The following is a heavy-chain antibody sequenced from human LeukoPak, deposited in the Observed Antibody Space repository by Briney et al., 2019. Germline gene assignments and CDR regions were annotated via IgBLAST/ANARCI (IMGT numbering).Heavy chain of an antibody. Sequence: GASVKVSCKASGYTFTSYDINWVRQATGQGLEWMGWMNPNSGNTGYAQKFQGRVTMTRNTSISTACMELSSLRSEDTAVYYCARAHTMVRGVMTFRYWGQGTLVTVSS. CDR2: MNPNSGNT. J-gene: IGHJ4*02. D-gene: IGHD3-10*01. CDR1: GYTFTSYD. V-gene: IGHV1-8*01. CDR3: ARAHTMVRGVMTFRY.